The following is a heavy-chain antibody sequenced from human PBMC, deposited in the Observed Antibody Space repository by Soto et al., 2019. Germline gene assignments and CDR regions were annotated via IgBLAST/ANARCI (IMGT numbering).Heavy chain of an antibody. CDR2: IKQDGSEK. J-gene: IGHJ4*02. D-gene: IGHD5-18*01. Sequence: VQLVESGGGVVQPGRSLRLSCAASGFTFSSYGMHWVRQAPGKGLEWVANIKQDGSEKYYVDSVKGRFTISRDNAKNSLYLQMNSLRAEDTAVYYCARDLQWIQLWQYFDYWGQGTLVTVSS. CDR3: ARDLQWIQLWQYFDY. CDR1: GFTFSSYG. V-gene: IGHV3-7*01.